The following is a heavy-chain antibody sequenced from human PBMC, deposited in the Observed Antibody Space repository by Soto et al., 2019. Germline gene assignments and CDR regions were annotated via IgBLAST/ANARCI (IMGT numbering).Heavy chain of an antibody. D-gene: IGHD5-18*01. J-gene: IGHJ4*02. V-gene: IGHV1-3*01. CDR3: ARALSRGYSYGPNY. Sequence: QVQLVQSGAEVKKPGASVKVSCKASGYTFTSYAMHWVCQAPGQRLEWMGWINAGNGNTKYSQKFQGRVTITRDTSASTAYMELSSLRSEDTAVYYCARALSRGYSYGPNYWGQGTLVTVSS. CDR1: GYTFTSYA. CDR2: INAGNGNT.